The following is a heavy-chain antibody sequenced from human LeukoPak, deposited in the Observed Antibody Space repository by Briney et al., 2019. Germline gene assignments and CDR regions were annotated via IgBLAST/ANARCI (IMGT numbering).Heavy chain of an antibody. J-gene: IGHJ3*02. CDR1: GFTVSSNY. D-gene: IGHD7-27*01. Sequence: GGSLRLSCAASGFTVSSNYMSWVRQAPGKGLEWVSVIYSGGTTDYADSVKGRFTISRDNSKNTLYLQMSSLRAEDTAVYYCARDGDGAFGIWGQGTMVTVSS. CDR3: ARDGDGAFGI. V-gene: IGHV3-53*01. CDR2: IYSGGTT.